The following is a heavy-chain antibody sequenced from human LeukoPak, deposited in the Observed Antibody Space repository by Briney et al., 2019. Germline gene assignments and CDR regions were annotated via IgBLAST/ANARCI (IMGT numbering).Heavy chain of an antibody. D-gene: IGHD1-1*01. CDR3: ARGTSNLDY. CDR1: GFTLPTYW. V-gene: IGHV3-74*01. Sequence: GGSLRLSCAASGFTLPTYWMHWVRQAPGEGLEWVARINGDGSATHYADSVKGRFTISRDNSKNTLYLQMNSLRAEDTAVYYCARGTSNLDYWGQGTLVTVSS. CDR2: INGDGSAT. J-gene: IGHJ4*02.